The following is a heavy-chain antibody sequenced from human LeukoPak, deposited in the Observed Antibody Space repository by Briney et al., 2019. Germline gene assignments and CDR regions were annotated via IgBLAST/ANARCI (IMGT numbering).Heavy chain of an antibody. D-gene: IGHD6-13*01. CDR1: GGSISSYY. V-gene: IGHV4-59*12. J-gene: IGHJ4*02. CDR3: ARDPGYSSSWYYFDY. CDR2: IYYSGST. Sequence: SETLSLTCTVSGGSISSYYWSWIRQPPGKGLEWIGYIYYSGSTNYNPSLKSRVTISVDTSKNQFSLKLSSVTAADTAVYYCARDPGYSSSWYYFDYWGQGTLVTVSS.